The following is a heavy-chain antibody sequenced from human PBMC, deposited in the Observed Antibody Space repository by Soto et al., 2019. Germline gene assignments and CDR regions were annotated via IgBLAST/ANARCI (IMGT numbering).Heavy chain of an antibody. J-gene: IGHJ5*02. CDR2: ITHSGST. CDR3: ASITRGHSFGWFDH. CDR1: RGSISSYY. D-gene: IGHD5-18*01. Sequence: QVQLQESGPGLVKPSETLSLACTVSRGSISSYYWSWFRQTPGKGLEWIGYITHSGSTKYNPSHESRGMVLIDTSMQQFSLRLISVTAADTAVYYCASITRGHSFGWFDHWGQGSLVIVSS. V-gene: IGHV4-59*01.